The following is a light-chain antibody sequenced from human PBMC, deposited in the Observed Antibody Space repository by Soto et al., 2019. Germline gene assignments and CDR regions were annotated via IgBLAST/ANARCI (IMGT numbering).Light chain of an antibody. V-gene: IGLV1-44*01. J-gene: IGLJ2*01. CDR2: SNN. CDR1: SSNIGSNT. CDR3: AAWDDSLNGVV. Sequence: QLVLTQPPSASGTPGQRVTISCSGSSSNIGSNTVNWYQQLPGTAPTLLIYSNNQRPSGVPDLFSGSKSGTSASLAISGLQSEDEADYYCAAWDDSLNGVVFGGGTKLTVL.